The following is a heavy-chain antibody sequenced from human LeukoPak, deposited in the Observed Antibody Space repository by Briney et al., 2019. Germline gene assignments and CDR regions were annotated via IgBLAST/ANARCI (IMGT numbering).Heavy chain of an antibody. CDR1: GGSFSGYY. CDR2: INHSGST. Sequence: SETLSLTCAVYGGSFSGYYWSWIRQPPGKGLEWIGEINHSGSTNYNPSLKSRVTISVDTSKNQFSLKLSSVTAADTAVYYCARAGYCSSTSCYFRFDPWGQGTLVTVSS. V-gene: IGHV4-34*01. D-gene: IGHD2-2*01. J-gene: IGHJ5*02. CDR3: ARAGYCSSTSCYFRFDP.